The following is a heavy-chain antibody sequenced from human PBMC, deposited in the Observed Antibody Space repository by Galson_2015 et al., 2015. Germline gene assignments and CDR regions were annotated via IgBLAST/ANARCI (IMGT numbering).Heavy chain of an antibody. CDR1: GDSVSSNSAA. J-gene: IGHJ6*02. Sequence: CAISGDSVSSNSAAWNWIRQSPSRGLEWLGRTYYRSKWYNDYAVSVKSRITINPDTSKNQFSLQLNSVTPEDTVVYYCARDRIAVAGSYYYYGMDVWGQGTTVTVSS. D-gene: IGHD6-19*01. V-gene: IGHV6-1*01. CDR2: TYYRSKWYN. CDR3: ARDRIAVAGSYYYYGMDV.